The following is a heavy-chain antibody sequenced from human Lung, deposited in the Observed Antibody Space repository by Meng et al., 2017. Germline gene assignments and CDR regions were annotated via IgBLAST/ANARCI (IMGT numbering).Heavy chain of an antibody. V-gene: IGHV1-69*02. D-gene: IGHD3-22*01. CDR3: ARQKPTGYYDSSGYYYTLGGFDY. CDR1: GSPFSSYT. CDR2: IIPILGIA. Sequence: SVKVSCKASGSPFSSYTISWVRQAPGQGLEWMGRIIPILGIANYAQKFQGRVTIIADKSTSTAYMELSSLRSEDTAVYYCARQKPTGYYDSSGYYYTLGGFDYWGQGTLVTVSS. J-gene: IGHJ4*02.